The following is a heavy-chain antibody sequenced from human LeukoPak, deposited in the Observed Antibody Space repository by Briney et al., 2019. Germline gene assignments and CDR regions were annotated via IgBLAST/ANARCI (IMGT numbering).Heavy chain of an antibody. CDR2: IYYSGST. V-gene: IGHV4-61*08. CDR1: GGSISSGDYY. J-gene: IGHJ4*02. D-gene: IGHD1-1*01. Sequence: SETLSLTCTVSGGSISSGDYYWSWIRQPPGKGLEWIGYIYYSGSTNYDPSLKSRVTISVDTSKNQFSLKLSSVTAADTAVYYCARHGKAGNWYFDFWGQGTLVTVSS. CDR3: ARHGKAGNWYFDF.